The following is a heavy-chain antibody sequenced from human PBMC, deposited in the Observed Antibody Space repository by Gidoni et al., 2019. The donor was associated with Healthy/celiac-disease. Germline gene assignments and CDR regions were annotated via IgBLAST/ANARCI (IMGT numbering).Heavy chain of an antibody. D-gene: IGHD1-7*01. CDR3: ARNGELRPPNPDDY. CDR1: GFTFRSYS. Sequence: EVQLVASGGGLVQPGGSLRLSSTASGFTFRSYSMNWVRQAPGKGLEGVSYIISSSSTIYYADSGKGRFTISRDNAKNSLYLQMNSLRAEDTAVYYCARNGELRPPNPDDYWGQGTLVTVSS. CDR2: IISSSSTI. J-gene: IGHJ4*02. V-gene: IGHV3-48*01.